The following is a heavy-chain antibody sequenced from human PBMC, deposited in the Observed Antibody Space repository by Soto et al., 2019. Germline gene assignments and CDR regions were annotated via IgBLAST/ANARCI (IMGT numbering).Heavy chain of an antibody. D-gene: IGHD3-22*01. V-gene: IGHV5-51*01. Sequence: PGESLKISCKGSGYSFTSYWIGWVRQMPGKGLEWMGIIYPGDSDTRYSPSFQGQVTISADKSISTAYLQWSSLKASDTATYYCAREGYYDSSGPSAPFYWGQGTLVTVSS. J-gene: IGHJ4*02. CDR2: IYPGDSDT. CDR1: GYSFTSYW. CDR3: AREGYYDSSGPSAPFY.